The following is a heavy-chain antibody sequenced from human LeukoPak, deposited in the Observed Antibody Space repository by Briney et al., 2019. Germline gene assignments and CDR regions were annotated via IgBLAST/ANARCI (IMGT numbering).Heavy chain of an antibody. CDR3: AKDGIPARPGGYYFDY. CDR2: IYYGGSNN. J-gene: IGHJ4*02. Sequence: GRSLRLSCAASGFIFSNYAMHWVRQTPGKGLEWVAVIYYGGSNNYYADSVKGRFTISRDNSKSTLYLQMNSLRPEDTAVYYCAKDGIPARPGGYYFDYWGQGTLVTVSS. CDR1: GFIFSNYA. V-gene: IGHV3-30*18. D-gene: IGHD6-6*01.